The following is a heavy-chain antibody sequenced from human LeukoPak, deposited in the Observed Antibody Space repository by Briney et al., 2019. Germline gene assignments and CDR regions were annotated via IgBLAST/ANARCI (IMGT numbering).Heavy chain of an antibody. D-gene: IGHD3-10*01. CDR2: IHHSGST. CDR1: GYFISSGYY. CDR3: ARGGYYGSGNDFRFDP. J-gene: IGHJ5*02. Sequence: SETLSLTCTVSGYFISSGYYWGWIRQPPGKGLQWIGSIHHSGSTYHNPSLKSRVTISVDTSRNQFSLKLRSVNAADTAVYYCARGGYYGSGNDFRFDPWGQGTLVTVSS. V-gene: IGHV4-38-2*02.